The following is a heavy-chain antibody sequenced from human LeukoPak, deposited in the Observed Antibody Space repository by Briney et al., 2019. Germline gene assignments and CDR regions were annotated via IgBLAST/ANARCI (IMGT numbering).Heavy chain of an antibody. V-gene: IGHV3-33*01. CDR2: IWYDGSNK. CDR3: ARGPDTMDAFDI. D-gene: IGHD3-10*01. J-gene: IGHJ3*02. CDR1: GFTFSSYG. Sequence: GGPLRLSCAASGFTFSSYGMHWVRQAPGKGLEWVAVIWYDGSNKYYADSVKGRFTISRDNSKNTLYLQMNSLRAEDTAVYYCARGPDTMDAFDIWGQGTMVTVSS.